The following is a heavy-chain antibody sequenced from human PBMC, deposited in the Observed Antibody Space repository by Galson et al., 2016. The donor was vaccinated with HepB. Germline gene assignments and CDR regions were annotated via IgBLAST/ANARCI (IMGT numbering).Heavy chain of an antibody. V-gene: IGHV5-51*01. D-gene: IGHD5-18*01. Sequence: QSGAEVKKPGESLKISCTASGYSFSIYWIVCVRQMPGKGLEYMGIIYPEDSDTRYAPSFQGRVTMTADQSINTAYLQWSSLKASDTAIYYCARQSRTHQWLFPFDYWGQGAPVTGSS. CDR1: GYSFSIYW. J-gene: IGHJ4*02. CDR3: ARQSRTHQWLFPFDY. CDR2: IYPEDSDT.